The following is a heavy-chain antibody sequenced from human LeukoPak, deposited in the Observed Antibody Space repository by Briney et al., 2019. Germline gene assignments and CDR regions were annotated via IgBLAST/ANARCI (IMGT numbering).Heavy chain of an antibody. CDR1: GYTFTSYG. V-gene: IGHV1-18*01. Sequence: EASVKVSCKASGYTFTSYGISWVRQAPGQGLEWMGWISAYNGNTNYAQKLQGRVTMTTDTSTSTAYMELRSLRSDDTAVYYCARVLTIFGVVTRYYFDYWGQGTLVTVSS. D-gene: IGHD3-3*01. J-gene: IGHJ4*02. CDR3: ARVLTIFGVVTRYYFDY. CDR2: ISAYNGNT.